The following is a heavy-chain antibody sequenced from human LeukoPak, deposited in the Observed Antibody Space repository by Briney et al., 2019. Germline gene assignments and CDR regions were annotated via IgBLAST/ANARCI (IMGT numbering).Heavy chain of an antibody. J-gene: IGHJ4*02. CDR2: IYSGGST. V-gene: IGHV3-23*03. D-gene: IGHD6-19*01. CDR3: AKFLKTCSSGPY. CDR1: GFTFSSYA. Sequence: GGSLRLSCAASGFTFSSYAMSWVRQAPGKGLEWVSVIYSGGSTYYADSVKGRFTISRDNSKNTLYLQMNSLRAEDTAVYYCAKFLKTCSSGPYWGQGTLVTVSS.